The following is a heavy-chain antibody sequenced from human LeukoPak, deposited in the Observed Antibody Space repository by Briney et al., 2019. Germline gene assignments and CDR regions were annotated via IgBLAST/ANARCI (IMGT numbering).Heavy chain of an antibody. CDR1: GGPFSSYA. J-gene: IGHJ4*02. Sequence: ASVKVSCKASGGPFSSYAISWVRQAPGQGLEWMGGIIPIFGTANYAQKFQGRVTITADESTSTAYMELSSLRSEDTAVYYCASGAYIVGASGPVDYWGQGTLVTVSS. CDR3: ASGAYIVGASGPVDY. CDR2: IIPIFGTA. V-gene: IGHV1-69*13. D-gene: IGHD1-26*01.